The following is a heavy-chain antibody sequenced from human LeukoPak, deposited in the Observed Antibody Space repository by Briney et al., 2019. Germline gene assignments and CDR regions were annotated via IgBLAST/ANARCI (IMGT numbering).Heavy chain of an antibody. J-gene: IGHJ4*02. CDR3: AKDYCSGGSCYSGFDY. V-gene: IGHV3-33*06. Sequence: GGSLRLSCAASGFTFSSYGMHWVRQAPGKGLEWVAVIWYDGSNKYYADSVKGRSTISRDNSKNTLYLQMNSLRAEDTAVYYRAKDYCSGGSCYSGFDYWGQGTLVTVSS. CDR1: GFTFSSYG. D-gene: IGHD2-15*01. CDR2: IWYDGSNK.